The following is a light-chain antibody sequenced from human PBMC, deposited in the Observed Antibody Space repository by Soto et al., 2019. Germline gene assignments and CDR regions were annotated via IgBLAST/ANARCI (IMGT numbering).Light chain of an antibody. CDR1: RSDVGGYNY. CDR3: TSYTSGSTVI. V-gene: IGLV2-14*01. CDR2: EVT. J-gene: IGLJ2*01. Sequence: QSALTQPASVSGSPGQSITISCTGTRSDVGGYNYVSWYQHHPGKAPKLLIYEVTNRPAEVSNRFSGSKSGITASLTISGLQSEDEADYYCTSYTSGSTVIFGGGNKLTVL.